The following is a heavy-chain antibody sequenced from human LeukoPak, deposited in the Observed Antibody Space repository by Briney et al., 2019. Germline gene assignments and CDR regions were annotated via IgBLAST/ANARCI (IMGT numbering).Heavy chain of an antibody. CDR2: LNPNSAAT. CDR1: GYTFTGYY. CDR3: ARVRGITGTTRGFDP. D-gene: IGHD1-20*01. Sequence: GASVKVSCKASGYTFTGYYMHWVRQAPGQGLEWMGWLNPNSAATSYAQKFQGRVTMTRDTSISTAYMELSTLTSDDTAVYYCARVRGITGTTRGFDPWGQGTLVTVSS. J-gene: IGHJ5*02. V-gene: IGHV1-2*02.